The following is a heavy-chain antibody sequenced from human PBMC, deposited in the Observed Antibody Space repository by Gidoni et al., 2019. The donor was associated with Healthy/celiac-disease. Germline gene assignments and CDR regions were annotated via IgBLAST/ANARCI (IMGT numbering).Heavy chain of an antibody. V-gene: IGHV3-33*08. CDR2: ICYDGSNK. Sequence: QVQLVESGGGVVQPGRSLRLSCAASGFTFSSYGLHWVRQAPGKGLEWVAVICYDGSNKYYADSVKGRFTISRDNSKNTRYLQMNSLRAEDTAVYYCAVGASRDYWGQGTLVTVSS. CDR1: GFTFSSYG. D-gene: IGHD3-16*01. CDR3: AVGASRDY. J-gene: IGHJ4*02.